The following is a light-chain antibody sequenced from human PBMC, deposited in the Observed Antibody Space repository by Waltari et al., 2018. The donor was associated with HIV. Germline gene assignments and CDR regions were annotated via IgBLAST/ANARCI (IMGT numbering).Light chain of an antibody. J-gene: IGKJ1*01. CDR2: KIS. CDR3: MQSTHWPGT. Sequence: EAVLTQSPVSLSVALGRPASISCRSRQSLIYTDGNTYLNWFHQRPGQSPRRLIYKISNRDSGVPDRFSASGSVTEFTLHISRVEAEDVGIFYCMQSTHWPGTFGQGTKVEIQ. CDR1: QSLIYTDGNTY. V-gene: IGKV2-30*01.